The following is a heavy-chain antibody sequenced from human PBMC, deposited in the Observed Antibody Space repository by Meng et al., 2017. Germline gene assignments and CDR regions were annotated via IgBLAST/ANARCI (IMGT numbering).Heavy chain of an antibody. CDR3: ARFGGIVATISAFDY. CDR1: GYTFTGYY. D-gene: IGHD5-12*01. V-gene: IGHV1-2*06. CDR2: INPNSGGT. J-gene: IGHJ4*02. Sequence: QVQRVQSGAEVKKPGASVKVSCKASGYTFTGYYMHWVRQAPGQGLEWMGRINPNSGGTNYAQKFQGRVTMTRDTSISTAYMELSRLRSDDTAVYYCARFGGIVATISAFDYWGQGTLVTVSS.